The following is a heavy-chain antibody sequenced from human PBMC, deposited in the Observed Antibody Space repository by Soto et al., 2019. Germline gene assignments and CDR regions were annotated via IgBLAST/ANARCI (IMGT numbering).Heavy chain of an antibody. J-gene: IGHJ6*02. CDR3: ASRRRVAPIGVSSGMDV. CDR1: GYSFTSYW. Sequence: GESLKISCKGSGYSFTSYWIGWVRQMPGKGLEWMGIIYPGDSDTRYSPSFQGQVTISADKSISTAYLQWSSLKASDTAIYSCASRRRVAPIGVSSGMDVWGQGPTVTVSS. CDR2: IYPGDSDT. V-gene: IGHV5-51*01. D-gene: IGHD5-12*01.